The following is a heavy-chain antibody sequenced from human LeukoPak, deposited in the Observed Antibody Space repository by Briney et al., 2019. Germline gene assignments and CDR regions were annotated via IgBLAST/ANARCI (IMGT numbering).Heavy chain of an antibody. D-gene: IGHD3-10*01. V-gene: IGHV1-18*01. CDR2: ISAYNGNT. J-gene: IGHJ3*02. Sequence: AAVKVSCKASGYTFTSYGISWVRQAPGQGLEWVGWISAYNGNTNYAQKLQGRVTMTTDTSTSTAYMELRSLRSDDTAVYYCARAVSLWFGELSSYDIWGQGTMVTVSS. CDR1: GYTFTSYG. CDR3: ARAVSLWFGELSSYDI.